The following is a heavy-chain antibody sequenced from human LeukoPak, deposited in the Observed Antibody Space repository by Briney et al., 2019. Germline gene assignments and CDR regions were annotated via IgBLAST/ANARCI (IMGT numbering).Heavy chain of an antibody. D-gene: IGHD2-21*02. CDR1: GFTFSNAW. CDR3: TTDGLAYCGGDCYSGFDY. V-gene: IGHV3-15*01. Sequence: GGSLRLSCAASGFTFSNAWMSWVRQAPGKGLEWVGRIKSKTDGGTTDYAAPVKGRFTISRDYSKNTLYLQMNSLKTEDTAVYYCTTDGLAYCGGDCYSGFDYWGQGTLVTVSS. CDR2: IKSKTDGGTT. J-gene: IGHJ4*02.